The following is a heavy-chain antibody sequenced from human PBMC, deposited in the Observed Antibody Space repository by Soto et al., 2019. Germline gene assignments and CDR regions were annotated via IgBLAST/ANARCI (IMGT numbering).Heavy chain of an antibody. V-gene: IGHV4-4*02. CDR3: ERVRQYCRRTNCYQDP. CDR2: IHHGGNI. CDR1: GDSIISTNW. Sequence: KPSETLSLTCAVSGDSIISTNWWHWVRQSPDKGLEWIGEIHHGGNINYNPSLKSRVTISMDKSKNQFSLKSNSVTAADTAVYYCERVRQYCRRTNCYQDPWGQGNLVTVSS. D-gene: IGHD2-2*01. J-gene: IGHJ5*02.